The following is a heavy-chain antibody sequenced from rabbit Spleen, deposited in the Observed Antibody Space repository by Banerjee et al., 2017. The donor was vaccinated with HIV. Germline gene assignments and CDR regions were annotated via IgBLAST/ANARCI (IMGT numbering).Heavy chain of an antibody. CDR3: ARDLVAVIGWNFNL. Sequence: QSLEESGGDLVKPGASLTLTCTASGVSFSSNHYMCWVRQAPGKGLEWIACIEGGSSAFSYFASWAKGRFTISKTSSTTVTLQMTSLTAADTATYFCARDLVAVIGWNFNLWGPGTLVTVS. V-gene: IGHV1S40*01. CDR1: GVSFSSNHY. J-gene: IGHJ4*01. CDR2: IEGGSSAFS. D-gene: IGHD1-1*01.